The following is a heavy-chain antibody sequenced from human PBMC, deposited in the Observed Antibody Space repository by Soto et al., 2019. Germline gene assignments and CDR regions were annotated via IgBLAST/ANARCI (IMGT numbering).Heavy chain of an antibody. J-gene: IGHJ4*02. V-gene: IGHV1-18*01. CDR2: ISAYNGNT. D-gene: IGHD3-22*01. Sequence: ASVKVSCKASGYTFTSYGISWVRQAPGQGLEWMGWISAYNGNTNYAQKLQGRVTMTTDTSTSTAYMELRSLRSDDTAVYYCARGAANYYDSSGYYSYFDYWGQGTLVTVSS. CDR3: ARGAANYYDSSGYYSYFDY. CDR1: GYTFTSYG.